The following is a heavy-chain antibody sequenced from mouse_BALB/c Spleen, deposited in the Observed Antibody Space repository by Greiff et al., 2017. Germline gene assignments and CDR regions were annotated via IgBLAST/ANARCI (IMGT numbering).Heavy chain of an antibody. J-gene: IGHJ1*01. Sequence: EVQGVESGGGLVQPGGSLKLSCAASGFTFSSYTMSWVRQTPEKRLEWVAYISNGGGSTYYPDTVKGRFTISRDNAKNTLYLQMSSLKSEDTAMYYCARPYYYGSRNWYFDVWGAGTTGTVSS. CDR3: ARPYYYGSRNWYFDV. CDR2: ISNGGGST. D-gene: IGHD1-1*01. V-gene: IGHV5-12-2*01. CDR1: GFTFSSYT.